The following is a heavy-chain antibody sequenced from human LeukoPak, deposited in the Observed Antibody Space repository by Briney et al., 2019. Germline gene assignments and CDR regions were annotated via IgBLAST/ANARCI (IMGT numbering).Heavy chain of an antibody. J-gene: IGHJ4*02. V-gene: IGHV3-30*02. CDR3: ARDSSGWHYYFDY. CDR2: IRYDGSNK. CDR1: GFTFSSYG. D-gene: IGHD6-19*01. Sequence: PGGSLRLSCAASGFTFSSYGMHWVRQAPGKGLEWVAFIRYDGSNKYYADSVKGRFTISRDNSKNTLYLQMNSLRAEDTAVYYCARDSSGWHYYFDYWGQGTLVTVSS.